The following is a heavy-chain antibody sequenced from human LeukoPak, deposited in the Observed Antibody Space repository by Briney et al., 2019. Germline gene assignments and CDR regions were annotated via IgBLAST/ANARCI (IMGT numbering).Heavy chain of an antibody. CDR2: IYYSAGT. D-gene: IGHD2-2*01. Sequence: SETLSLTCPVSGGSISSGDYYWSWIRQPPGKGLEWFGYIYYSAGTYYNPSLKSRVTISVDTPKNHFSLKLSSVTAADTAVYYCARGDIVVVPAANGFDPWGQGTLVTVSS. CDR3: ARGDIVVVPAANGFDP. J-gene: IGHJ5*02. V-gene: IGHV4-30-4*08. CDR1: GGSISSGDYY.